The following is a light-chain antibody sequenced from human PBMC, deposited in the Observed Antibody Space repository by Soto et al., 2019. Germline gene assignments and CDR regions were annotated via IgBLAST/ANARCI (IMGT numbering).Light chain of an antibody. J-gene: IGLJ1*01. CDR3: SSYTSSSTLEGV. CDR2: DVS. CDR1: SSEVGGYNY. V-gene: IGLV2-14*01. Sequence: QSVLTQPASVSGSPGQSITISCTGTSSEVGGYNYVSWYQQHPGKAPKLMIYDVSNRPSGVSNRFSGSKSGNTASLPISGLQAEDEADYYCSSYTSSSTLEGVFGTGTKVTVL.